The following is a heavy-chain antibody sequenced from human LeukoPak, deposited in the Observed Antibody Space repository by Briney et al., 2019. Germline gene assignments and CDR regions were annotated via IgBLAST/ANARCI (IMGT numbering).Heavy chain of an antibody. CDR3: ARTHSGSSSEFRYHYMDV. Sequence: SETLSLTCTVSGGSINSFYWTWIRQPAGKGLEWLGRIYSSGSTNYNPSLKSRVTMSVDTSKNQFSLKLTSVTAADTAVYYCARTHSGSSSEFRYHYMDVWGKGTTVAVSS. CDR1: GGSINSFY. D-gene: IGHD1-26*01. J-gene: IGHJ6*03. CDR2: IYSSGST. V-gene: IGHV4-4*07.